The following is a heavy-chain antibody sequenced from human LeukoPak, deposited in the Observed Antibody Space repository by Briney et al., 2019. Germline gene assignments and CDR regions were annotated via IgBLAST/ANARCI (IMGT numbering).Heavy chain of an antibody. CDR3: ARGRTNRLGY. V-gene: IGHV4-59*01. CDR2: IYYSGST. Sequence: SETLSLTCTVSGASISSYSGNWIRQTPGKGLEWIGNIYYSGSTNYNPSLKSRVTISIDTSNNQFSLKLSSVTAADTAVYYCARGRTNRLGYWGRGTLVVVSS. CDR1: GASISSYS. D-gene: IGHD1-14*01. J-gene: IGHJ4*02.